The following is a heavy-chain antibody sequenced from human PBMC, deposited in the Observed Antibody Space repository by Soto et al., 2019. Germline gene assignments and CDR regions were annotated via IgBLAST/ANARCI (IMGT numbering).Heavy chain of an antibody. CDR3: ARDSGMYSSGPDY. V-gene: IGHV3-74*01. CDR2: INSVGTST. CDR1: GFTFSSYW. Sequence: GGSLRLSCAASGFTFSSYWMHWVRQAPGKGLVWVSRINSVGTSTSYADSVKGRFTISRDNAKNTLYLQMNSLRAEDTAVYYCARDSGMYSSGPDYWGQGTLVTVSS. D-gene: IGHD6-19*01. J-gene: IGHJ4*02.